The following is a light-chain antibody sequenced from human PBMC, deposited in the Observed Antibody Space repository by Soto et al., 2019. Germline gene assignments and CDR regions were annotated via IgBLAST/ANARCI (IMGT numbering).Light chain of an antibody. CDR1: QGVNSNS. CDR3: QQYGTSPHT. CDR2: GAS. J-gene: IGKJ2*01. V-gene: IGKV3-20*01. Sequence: EIVLTQSPGTLSLSPGERAPLSCRASQGVNSNSLAWYQQKPGQVPRPLIYGASIRAAGVPDRLSGSGSGTDFTLTISRLEPEDYAVYYCQQYGTSPHTFGQGTKLEIK.